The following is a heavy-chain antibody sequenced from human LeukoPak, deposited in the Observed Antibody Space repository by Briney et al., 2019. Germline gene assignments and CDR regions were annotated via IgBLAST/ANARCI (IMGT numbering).Heavy chain of an antibody. CDR1: GGSTTINGYY. V-gene: IGHV4-39*01. J-gene: IGHJ5*02. D-gene: IGHD1-1*01. Sequence: SETLSLTCTVYGGSTTINGYYWAWIRQPPGKGLEWIGSIYYNGNTYYNPSLKSRVTIPAATSTNHFSLKLTSVTAADTAVYYCGRHVQAPSFDPWGQGTLVTVSS. CDR3: GRHVQAPSFDP. CDR2: IYYNGNT.